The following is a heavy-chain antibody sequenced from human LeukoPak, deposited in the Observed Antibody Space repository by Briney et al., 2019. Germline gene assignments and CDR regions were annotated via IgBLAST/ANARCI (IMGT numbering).Heavy chain of an antibody. CDR2: INSDGRSI. Sequence: PGGSLRLSCAASGFTFSRYWMHWVRQAPGKGLVWVSRINSDGRSITYADSVKGRFTISRDNSKNTLYLQMNSLRAEDTAVYYCARDEYRADAYWGRGTLVTVSS. V-gene: IGHV3-74*01. CDR1: GFTFSRYW. J-gene: IGHJ4*02. D-gene: IGHD2/OR15-2a*01. CDR3: ARDEYRADAY.